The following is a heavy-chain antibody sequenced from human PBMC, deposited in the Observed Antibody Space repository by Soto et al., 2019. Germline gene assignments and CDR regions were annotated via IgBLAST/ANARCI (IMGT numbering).Heavy chain of an antibody. CDR3: ARVGAVEY. J-gene: IGHJ4*02. CDR1: GFTFSTYG. CDR2: ISSGASSI. D-gene: IGHD3-16*01. Sequence: QPGGSLRLSCVVSGFTFSTYGMTWVRQAPGKGLEWVSYISSGASSIFYADSVKGRFTISRDDAKNSLYLQMNSLRDEDTAVYYCARVGAVEYWGQGTLVTVSS. V-gene: IGHV3-48*02.